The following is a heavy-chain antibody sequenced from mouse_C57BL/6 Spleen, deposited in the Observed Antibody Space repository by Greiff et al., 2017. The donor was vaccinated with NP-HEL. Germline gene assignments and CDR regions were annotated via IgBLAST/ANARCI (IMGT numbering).Heavy chain of an antibody. CDR2: IHPNSGST. CDR3: ARFYSNYGAMDY. Sequence: QVQLQQPGAELVKPGASVKLSCKASGYTFTSYWMHWVKQRPGQGLEWIGMIHPNSGSTNYNEKFKSKATLTVDKSSSTAYMQLSSLTSEDSAVYYCARFYSNYGAMDYWGQGTSVTVSS. D-gene: IGHD2-5*01. V-gene: IGHV1-64*01. J-gene: IGHJ4*01. CDR1: GYTFTSYW.